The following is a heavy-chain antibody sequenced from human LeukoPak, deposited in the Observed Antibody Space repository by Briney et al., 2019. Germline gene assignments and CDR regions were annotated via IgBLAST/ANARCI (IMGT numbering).Heavy chain of an antibody. CDR3: AKDSVITMVRGVIEY. V-gene: IGHV3-23*01. CDR1: GFTFSSYA. D-gene: IGHD3-10*01. J-gene: IGHJ4*02. CDR2: ISGSGGST. Sequence: GGSLRLSCAASGFTFSSYAMSWVRQAPGKGLEWVSAISGSGGSTYYADSVKGRFTISRDNSKNTLYLQMNSLGAEDTAVYYCAKDSVITMVRGVIEYWGQGTLVTVSS.